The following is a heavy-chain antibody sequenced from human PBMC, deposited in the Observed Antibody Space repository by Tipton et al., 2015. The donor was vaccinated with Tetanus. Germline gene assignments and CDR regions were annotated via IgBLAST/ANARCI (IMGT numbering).Heavy chain of an antibody. Sequence: TLSLTCTVSGGSISSYYWSWIRQPPGKGLEWIGYIYYSGSTNYNPSLKSRVTISVDTSKHQFSLKLSSVTAADTAVYYCARHAARNSDFDYWGQGTLVTVSS. D-gene: IGHD6-25*01. J-gene: IGHJ4*02. CDR1: GGSISSYY. V-gene: IGHV4-59*08. CDR2: IYYSGST. CDR3: ARHAARNSDFDY.